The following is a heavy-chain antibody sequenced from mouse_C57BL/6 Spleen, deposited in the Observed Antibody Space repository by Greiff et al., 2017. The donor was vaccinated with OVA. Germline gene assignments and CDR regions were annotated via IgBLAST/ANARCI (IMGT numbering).Heavy chain of an antibody. J-gene: IGHJ3*01. CDR3: ARKNYGNGY. D-gene: IGHD2-1*01. V-gene: IGHV1-81*01. Sequence: VKLQESGAELARPGASVKLSCKASGYTFTSYGISWVKQRTGQGLEWIGEIYPRSGNTYYNEKFKGKATLTADKSSSTAYMELRSLTSEDSAVYFCARKNYGNGYWGQGTLVTVSA. CDR1: GYTFTSYG. CDR2: IYPRSGNT.